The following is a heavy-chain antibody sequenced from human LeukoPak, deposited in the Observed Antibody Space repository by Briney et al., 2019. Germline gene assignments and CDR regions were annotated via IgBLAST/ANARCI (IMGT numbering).Heavy chain of an antibody. CDR1: GYTFTSYY. CDR3: ARDGPPSLSGYSYGFSANYYYYGMDV. V-gene: IGHV1-46*01. J-gene: IGHJ6*02. Sequence: ASVKVSCKVSGYTFTSYYMHWVRQAPGQGLEWMGIINPSGGSTSYAQRFQGRVTMTRDTSTSTVYMELSSLRSEDTAVYYCARDGPPSLSGYSYGFSANYYYYGMDVWGQGTTVTVSS. CDR2: INPSGGST. D-gene: IGHD5-18*01.